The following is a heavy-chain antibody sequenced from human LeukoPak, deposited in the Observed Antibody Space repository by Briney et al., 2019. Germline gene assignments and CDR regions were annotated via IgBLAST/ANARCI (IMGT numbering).Heavy chain of an antibody. CDR1: GFTFRRYA. Sequence: GGSLSLSCAASGFTFRRYAMGWGGHRPGKGVEWVSAISGSGGSTYYADSVKGRFTISRDNSKNTLYLQMNSLRAEDMAVYYCAKDYGMDVWGKGPTFTVSS. CDR3: AKDYGMDV. CDR2: ISGSGGST. V-gene: IGHV3-23*01. J-gene: IGHJ6*04.